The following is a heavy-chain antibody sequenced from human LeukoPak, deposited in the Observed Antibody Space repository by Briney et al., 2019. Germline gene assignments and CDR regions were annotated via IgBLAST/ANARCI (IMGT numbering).Heavy chain of an antibody. D-gene: IGHD3-16*01. CDR2: INHSGST. Sequence: SETLSLTCAVYGGSFSGYYWSWIRQPPGKGLEWIGEINHSGSTNYNPSLKSRVTISVDTSKNQFSLKLSSVTAADTAVYYCARGRLGGPDYWGQGTLVTVSS. CDR3: ARGRLGGPDY. CDR1: GGSFSGYY. J-gene: IGHJ4*02. V-gene: IGHV4-34*01.